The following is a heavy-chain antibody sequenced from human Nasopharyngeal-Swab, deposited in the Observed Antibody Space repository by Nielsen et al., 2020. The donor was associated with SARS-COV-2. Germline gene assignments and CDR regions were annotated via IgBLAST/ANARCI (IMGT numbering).Heavy chain of an antibody. CDR2: INDSVST. D-gene: IGHD3-9*01. CDR1: GGFFRGFY. CDR3: ARGLRKVPIFPASQYYFDY. V-gene: IGHV4-34*01. J-gene: IGHJ4*02. Sequence: GSLRLSCAVYGGFFRGFYWSWIRQPPGKGLEWIGEINDSVSTNYNPSLTSRVTMSVDTSKSQFSLKLNSVTAADTAVYYCARGLRKVPIFPASQYYFDYWGQGTLVTVSS.